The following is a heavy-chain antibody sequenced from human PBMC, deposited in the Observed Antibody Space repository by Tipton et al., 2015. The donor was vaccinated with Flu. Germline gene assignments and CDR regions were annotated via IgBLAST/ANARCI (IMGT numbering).Heavy chain of an antibody. CDR2: IFYSGST. J-gene: IGHJ6*02. Sequence: TLSLTCNVSGGSFSSFYWSWVRQFPGKGLQWIGYIFYSGSTNYNPSLKSRVTISVDTSKNQFSLKLTSVTAADTAVYYCARVVCSGGSCYSGDKYGMDVWGQGTTVTVPS. CDR1: GGSFSSFY. V-gene: IGHV4-59*01. CDR3: ARVVCSGGSCYSGDKYGMDV. D-gene: IGHD2-15*01.